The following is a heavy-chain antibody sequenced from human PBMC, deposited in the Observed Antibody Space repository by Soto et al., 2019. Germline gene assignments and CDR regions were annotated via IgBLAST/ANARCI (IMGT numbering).Heavy chain of an antibody. D-gene: IGHD3-16*01. Sequence: QVQLVQSGAEVKKPGSSVKVSCKASGGTLSNYALSWVRQAPGQGLEWVGGIIPIFGTSNYAQKYQGRLMVTANESPSTAYMELSSLTADDTAVYYCARGVRMGLYGMDVWGQGPTVSVSA. CDR3: ARGVRMGLYGMDV. V-gene: IGHV1-69*01. CDR1: GGTLSNYA. J-gene: IGHJ6*01. CDR2: IIPIFGTS.